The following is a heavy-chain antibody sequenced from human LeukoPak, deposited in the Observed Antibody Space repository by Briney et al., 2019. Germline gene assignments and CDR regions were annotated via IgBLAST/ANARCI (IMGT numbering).Heavy chain of an antibody. CDR2: INHSGST. V-gene: IGHV4-34*01. CDR1: GGSFSGYY. D-gene: IGHD1-14*01. Sequence: SETLSLTCAVYGGSFSGYYWSWIRQPPGKGLEWIGEINHSGSTNYNPSLKSRVTISVDTSKNQFSLKLSSVTAADTAVYYCARDALGIGKDVWGQGTTVTVSS. CDR3: ARDALGIGKDV. J-gene: IGHJ6*02.